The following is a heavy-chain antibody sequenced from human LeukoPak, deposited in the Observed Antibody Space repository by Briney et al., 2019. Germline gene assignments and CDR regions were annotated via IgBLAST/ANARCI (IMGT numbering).Heavy chain of an antibody. CDR3: ARHLGATSFDY. CDR2: IYYSGST. V-gene: IGHV4-38-2*02. D-gene: IGHD1-26*01. CDR1: GYSISSGYY. Sequence: SETLSLTCTVSGYSISSGYYWGWIRQPPGKGLEWIGSIYYSGSTYYNPSLKSRVTISVDTSKNQFSLKLSSVTAADTAVYYCARHLGATSFDYWGQGTLVTVSS. J-gene: IGHJ4*02.